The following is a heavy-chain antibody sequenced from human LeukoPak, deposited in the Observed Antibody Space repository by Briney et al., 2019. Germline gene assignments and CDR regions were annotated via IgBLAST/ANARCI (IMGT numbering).Heavy chain of an antibody. CDR1: GFSVNNNF. V-gene: IGHV3-74*01. D-gene: IGHD1-26*01. J-gene: IGHJ4*02. CDR3: AREVVGANPYFDY. Sequence: GGSLRLSCAASGFSVNNNFMSWVRQAPGKGLVWVSRINSDGSSTSYADSVKGRFTISRDNAKNTLYLQMNSLRAEDTAVYYCAREVVGANPYFDYWGQGTLVTVSS. CDR2: INSDGSST.